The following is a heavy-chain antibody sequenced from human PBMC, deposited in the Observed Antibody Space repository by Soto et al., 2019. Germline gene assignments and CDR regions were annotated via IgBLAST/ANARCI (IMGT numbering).Heavy chain of an antibody. CDR1: GFTFDDYA. Sequence: HPGGSLRLSCAASGFTFDDYAMHWVRQAPGKGLEWVSGISWNSGSIGYADSEKGRFTISRDNAKNSLYLQMNSLRAEDTALYYCAKDQRGYCSGGSCDGKQYNWFDPWGQGTLVTVSS. J-gene: IGHJ5*02. CDR3: AKDQRGYCSGGSCDGKQYNWFDP. V-gene: IGHV3-9*01. D-gene: IGHD2-15*01. CDR2: ISWNSGSI.